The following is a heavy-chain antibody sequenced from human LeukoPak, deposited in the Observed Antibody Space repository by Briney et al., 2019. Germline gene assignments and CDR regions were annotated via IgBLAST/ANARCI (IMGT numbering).Heavy chain of an antibody. V-gene: IGHV4-59*01. CDR2: IYYSGST. CDR1: GGPISSYY. CDR3: ARGSPTSYYGMDV. D-gene: IGHD1-26*01. Sequence: SSETLSLTCTVSGGPISSYYWSWIRQPPGKGLEWIGYIYYSGSTNCNPSLKSRVTISVDTSKNQFSLKLSSVTAADTAVYYCARGSPTSYYGMDVWGQGTTVTVSS. J-gene: IGHJ6*02.